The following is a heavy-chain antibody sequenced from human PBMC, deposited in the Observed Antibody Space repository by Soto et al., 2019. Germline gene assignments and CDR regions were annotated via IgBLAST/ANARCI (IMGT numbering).Heavy chain of an antibody. CDR3: ARGAVGITMFGVVIN. J-gene: IGHJ4*02. CDR1: GGSISSGDYY. V-gene: IGHV4-30-4*01. Sequence: QVQLQESGPGLVKPSQTLSLTCTVSGGSISSGDYYWSWIRQPPGKGLEWIGYIYYSGSTYYNPSLKRRVTIAVDPSKNQFSLKLSSVTAADTAVYYCARGAVGITMFGVVINWGQGTLVTVSS. CDR2: IYYSGST. D-gene: IGHD3-3*01.